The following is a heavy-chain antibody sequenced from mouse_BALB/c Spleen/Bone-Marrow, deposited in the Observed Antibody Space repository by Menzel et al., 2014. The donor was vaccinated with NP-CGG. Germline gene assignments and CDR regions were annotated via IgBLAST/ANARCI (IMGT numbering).Heavy chain of an antibody. D-gene: IGHD3-3*01. V-gene: IGHV5-17*02. Sequence: EVQGVESGGGLVQPGGSRKLSCAASGITFRNFGMHWVRQAPEEGLEWVAYISSGSSTIYYADTLKGRFTISRDNPKNTLFLQMTSLRSEDTAMYYCARIGRARGYAMDYWGQGTSVTVSS. CDR1: GITFRNFG. CDR3: ARIGRARGYAMDY. J-gene: IGHJ4*01. CDR2: ISSGSSTI.